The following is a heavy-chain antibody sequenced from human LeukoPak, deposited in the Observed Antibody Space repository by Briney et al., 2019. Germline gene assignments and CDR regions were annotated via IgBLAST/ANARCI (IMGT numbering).Heavy chain of an antibody. CDR3: ARANFLYCSSTTCLFDY. J-gene: IGHJ4*02. CDR2: INPNDGYT. D-gene: IGHD2-2*01. V-gene: IGHV1-2*02. CDR1: GYTFTDYY. Sequence: GASVKVSCKASGYTFTDYYMHWVRQAPGQGFEWMGWINPNDGYTNYAQKFQGRVTMTRATSISTAHMEVSRLRSDDTAVYYCARANFLYCSSTTCLFDYWGQGTLVTVSS.